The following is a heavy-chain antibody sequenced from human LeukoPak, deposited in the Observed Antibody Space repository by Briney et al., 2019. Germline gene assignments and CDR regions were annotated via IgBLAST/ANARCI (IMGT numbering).Heavy chain of an antibody. V-gene: IGHV4-39*01. Sequence: SETLSLICSVSGGSISRSSYYWGWIRQPPGKGLEWIGSIYYSGRTYYNASLKSRVTISIDTSMNLFSLKLSSVTAADTAVYYCARVKYYDISWGFDPWGQGTLVTVSS. J-gene: IGHJ5*02. CDR2: IYYSGRT. CDR1: GGSISRSSYY. D-gene: IGHD3-9*01. CDR3: ARVKYYDISWGFDP.